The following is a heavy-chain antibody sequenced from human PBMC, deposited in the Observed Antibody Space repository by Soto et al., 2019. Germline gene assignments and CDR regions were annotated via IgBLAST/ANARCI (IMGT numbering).Heavy chain of an antibody. CDR1: GFTFSSYS. CDR3: AKVQRITIFGVILSDWFDP. D-gene: IGHD3-3*01. CDR2: SSSGGAGT. J-gene: IGHJ5*02. Sequence: EVQLLESGGGLVQPGGSLRLSCAASGFTFSSYSMTWVRQAPGKGLGLEWVSSSSSGGAGTYYADSVKGRFTISRDNSKNTLSLQMNSLRAEDTAVYYCAKVQRITIFGVILSDWFDPWGQGTLVTVSS. V-gene: IGHV3-23*01.